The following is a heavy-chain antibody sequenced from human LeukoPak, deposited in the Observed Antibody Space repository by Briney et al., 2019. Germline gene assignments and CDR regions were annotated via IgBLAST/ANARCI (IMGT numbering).Heavy chain of an antibody. CDR3: ARYGTWRIGTGFYYYMDV. Sequence: SETLSLTCTVSGGSISSSSYYWGWIRQPPGKGLEWIGSIYYSGSTYYNPSLKSRVTISLDTSKNQFSLKLSSVTAADTAVYYCARYGTWRIGTGFYYYMDVWGKGTTVTVSS. V-gene: IGHV4-39*07. D-gene: IGHD2-15*01. CDR2: IYYSGST. CDR1: GGSISSSSYY. J-gene: IGHJ6*03.